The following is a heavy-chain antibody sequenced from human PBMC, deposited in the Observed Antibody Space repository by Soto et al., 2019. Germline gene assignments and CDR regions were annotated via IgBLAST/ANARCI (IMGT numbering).Heavy chain of an antibody. D-gene: IGHD3-3*01. J-gene: IGHJ4*02. CDR2: IWYDGSNK. CDR3: ARGIRFGPVTHLYYFDY. CDR1: GFTFSSYG. Sequence: GGSLRLSCAASGFTFSSYGMHWVRQAPGKGLEWVAVIWYDGSNKYYADSVKGRFTISRDNSKNTLYLQMNSLRAEDTAVYYCARGIRFGPVTHLYYFDYWGQGTLVTVSS. V-gene: IGHV3-33*01.